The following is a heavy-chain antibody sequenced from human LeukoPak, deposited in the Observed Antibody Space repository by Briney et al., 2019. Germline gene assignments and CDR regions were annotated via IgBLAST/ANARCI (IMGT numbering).Heavy chain of an antibody. CDR3: ARSRFVLAARLYYGMDV. Sequence: KPSETLSLTCTVSGGSISSYYWSWIRQPPGKGLEWIGEINHSGSTNYNPSLKSRVTISVDTSKNQFSLKLSSVTAADTAVYYCARSRFVLAARLYYGMDVWGQGTTVTVSS. CDR1: GGSISSYY. CDR2: INHSGST. J-gene: IGHJ6*02. D-gene: IGHD6-6*01. V-gene: IGHV4-34*01.